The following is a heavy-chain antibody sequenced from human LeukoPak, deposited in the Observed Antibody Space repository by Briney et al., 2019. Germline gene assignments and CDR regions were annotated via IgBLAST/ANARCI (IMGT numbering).Heavy chain of an antibody. Sequence: ASVRVSCKASGYTFTGYYMHWVRQAPGQGLEGMGIINPSGGSTSYAQKYQGRVTMTRDMSTSTVYMELSNLRSEDTAVYYCARGRHYYDSSDYYYEGDGFDIWGQGTMVTVSS. J-gene: IGHJ3*02. CDR2: INPSGGST. V-gene: IGHV1-46*01. D-gene: IGHD3-22*01. CDR3: ARGRHYYDSSDYYYEGDGFDI. CDR1: GYTFTGYY.